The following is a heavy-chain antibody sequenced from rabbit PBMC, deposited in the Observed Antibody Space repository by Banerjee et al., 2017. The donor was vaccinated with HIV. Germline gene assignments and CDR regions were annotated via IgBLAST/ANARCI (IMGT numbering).Heavy chain of an antibody. J-gene: IGHJ3*01. CDR2: IYIGGVIT. V-gene: IGHV1S47*01. Sequence: QEQLVESGGGLVQPEGSLTLTCKASGFDFSSNAMCWVRQAPGKGPEWIACIYIGGVITHYASWVNGRFTISSHNAQNTLYLQLNSLTAADTATYFCVRDRVVVAGVMDLWGQGTLVTVS. CDR1: GFDFSSNA. CDR3: VRDRVVVAGVMDL. D-gene: IGHD4-1*01.